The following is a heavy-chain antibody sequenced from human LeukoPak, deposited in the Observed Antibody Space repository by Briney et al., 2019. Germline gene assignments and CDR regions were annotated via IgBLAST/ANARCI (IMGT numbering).Heavy chain of an antibody. J-gene: IGHJ6*03. CDR3: ASRKYYYYMDV. V-gene: IGHV4-34*01. CDR1: GGSFSGYY. Sequence: SETLSLTCAVYGGSFSGYYWSWIRQPPGKGLEWIGEINHSGSTNYNPSLQSRVTISVDTSKNQFSLKLSSVTAADTAVYYCASRKYYYYMDVWGKGTTVTVSS. CDR2: INHSGST.